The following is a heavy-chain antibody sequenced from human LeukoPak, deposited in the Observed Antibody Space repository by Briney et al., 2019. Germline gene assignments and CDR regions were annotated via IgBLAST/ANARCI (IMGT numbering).Heavy chain of an antibody. Sequence: GGSLRLSCAASGFTFDDYGMSWVRQAPGKGLEWVSGINWNGGSTGYADSVKGRFTISRDNAKNSLYLQMNSLRAEDTALYYCARGFYAPSGGNYDSSGYYFDYWGQGTLVTVSS. CDR3: ARGFYAPSGGNYDSSGYYFDY. V-gene: IGHV3-20*04. CDR1: GFTFDDYG. D-gene: IGHD3-22*01. J-gene: IGHJ4*02. CDR2: INWNGGST.